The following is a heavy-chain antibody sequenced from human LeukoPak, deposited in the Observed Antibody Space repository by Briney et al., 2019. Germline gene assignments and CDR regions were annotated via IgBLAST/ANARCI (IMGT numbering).Heavy chain of an antibody. CDR2: INTNTGTP. J-gene: IGHJ4*02. CDR1: GYTFSSYT. V-gene: IGHV7-4-1*02. D-gene: IGHD5-12*01. Sequence: ASVKVSCKASGYTFSSYTLSWLRQAPGQGLEWMGWINTNTGTPTYAQGFTGRFVFSLDSSVSTAYLQISSLKAEDIAVYYCVRQYSGYESLYFDCWGQGTLVTVSS. CDR3: VRQYSGYESLYFDC.